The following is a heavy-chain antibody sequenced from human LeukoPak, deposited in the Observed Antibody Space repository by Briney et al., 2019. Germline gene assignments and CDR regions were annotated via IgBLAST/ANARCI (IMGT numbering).Heavy chain of an antibody. V-gene: IGHV4-34*01. J-gene: IGHJ5*02. CDR1: GGSFSGYY. D-gene: IGHD3-10*01. CDR3: ARLNMIRASWFDP. CDR2: VNHSGST. Sequence: SETLSLTCAVYGGSFSGYYWSWIRQPPGKGLEWIGEVNHSGSTNYNPSLKSRVTISVDTSKNQFSLKLSSVTAADTAVYYCARLNMIRASWFDPWGQGTLVTVSS.